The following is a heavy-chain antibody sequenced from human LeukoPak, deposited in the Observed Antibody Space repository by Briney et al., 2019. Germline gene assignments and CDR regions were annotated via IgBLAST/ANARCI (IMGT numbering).Heavy chain of an antibody. J-gene: IGHJ3*02. Sequence: GGSLRLSCAASGFTFDDYAMHWVRQAPGKGLEWDSGISWNSGSIGYADSVKGRFTISRDNAKNSLYLQMNSLRAEDTALYYCAKDSSGSYYELLAFNIWGQGTMVTVSS. CDR1: GFTFDDYA. CDR2: ISWNSGSI. V-gene: IGHV3-9*01. CDR3: AKDSSGSYYELLAFNI. D-gene: IGHD1-26*01.